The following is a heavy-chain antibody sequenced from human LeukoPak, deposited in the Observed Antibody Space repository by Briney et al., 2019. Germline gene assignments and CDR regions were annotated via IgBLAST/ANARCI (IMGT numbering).Heavy chain of an antibody. J-gene: IGHJ4*02. Sequence: GESLRLSCEVSGISFNTYATSWFRQAPGGGLNWVSGISGGGNTTYYTDSVKGRFAIYRDNSRNTLYLQMNSLRAEDTAVYFCAKGWATVPNDYWGQGTLVTVSS. D-gene: IGHD4-17*01. CDR1: GISFNTYA. V-gene: IGHV3-23*01. CDR2: ISGGGNTT. CDR3: AKGWATVPNDY.